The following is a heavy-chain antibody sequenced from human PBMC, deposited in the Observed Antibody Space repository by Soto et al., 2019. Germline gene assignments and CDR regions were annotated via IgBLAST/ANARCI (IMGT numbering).Heavy chain of an antibody. Sequence: ASVKGSFKASGYTFTSDGIHWVRQAPGQRLEWMGWINAANGDTKYSPNFQGRVTITRGTSASTAYMELSSLRSEDTAVYYCVRRHVSATGIDWFDYWGQGTLVTVSS. V-gene: IGHV1-3*01. CDR2: INAANGDT. CDR1: GYTFTSDG. D-gene: IGHD6-13*01. J-gene: IGHJ5*01. CDR3: VRRHVSATGIDWFDY.